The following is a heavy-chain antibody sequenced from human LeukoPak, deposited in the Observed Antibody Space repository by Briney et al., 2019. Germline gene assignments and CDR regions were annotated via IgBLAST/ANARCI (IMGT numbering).Heavy chain of an antibody. CDR2: ISYDGRNI. Sequence: GGSLRLSCAASGFTFNNYGMHWVRQAPGKGLEWVAVISYDGRNIHYPDSVKGRFTISRDISTDTLWLQMDSLRTGDMAVYYCAKGPLRGTAAAIDYWGQGTLVTVSS. V-gene: IGHV3-30*18. J-gene: IGHJ4*02. CDR1: GFTFNNYG. CDR3: AKGPLRGTAAAIDY. D-gene: IGHD2-2*01.